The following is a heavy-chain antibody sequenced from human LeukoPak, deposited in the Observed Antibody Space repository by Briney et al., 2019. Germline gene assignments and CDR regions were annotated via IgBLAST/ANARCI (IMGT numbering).Heavy chain of an antibody. V-gene: IGHV3-33*01. Sequence: PGGSLRLSCAASGFNFRTYGMHWVRQAPGNGLEWVAVIYYDGSKKYYTDSVRGRFTISRDDSRNMLYMQMYRLRAEDTAVYYCARDRGNWGLDYWGQGTLVTVSS. CDR3: ARDRGNWGLDY. J-gene: IGHJ4*02. CDR2: IYYDGSKK. CDR1: GFNFRTYG. D-gene: IGHD7-27*01.